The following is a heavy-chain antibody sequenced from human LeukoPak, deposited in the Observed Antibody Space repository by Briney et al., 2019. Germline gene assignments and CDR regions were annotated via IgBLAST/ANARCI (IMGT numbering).Heavy chain of an antibody. CDR1: GFTFSDYY. Sequence: GSLSLSRAASGFTFSDYYMSWIRQAPGKGLGWVSYISSSGSTLYYAGSVKGRFTISRDNAKNSLYLQMNSLRAEDTAVYYCARHTVTTPDDAFDIWGQGTMVTVSS. V-gene: IGHV3-11*01. J-gene: IGHJ3*02. D-gene: IGHD4-17*01. CDR2: ISSSGSTL. CDR3: ARHTVTTPDDAFDI.